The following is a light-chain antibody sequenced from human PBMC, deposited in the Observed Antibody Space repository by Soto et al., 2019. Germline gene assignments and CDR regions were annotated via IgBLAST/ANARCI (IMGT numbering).Light chain of an antibody. Sequence: QSALTQPASVSGSPGQSITISCTGASSDVGGYNSVSWYRQDPGKAPKLMIYDVTNRPSGVSNRSSGSKSGNTASLTISGLQAEDEADYYCSSFTSSITYVFGTGTKVTV. V-gene: IGLV2-14*01. CDR1: SSDVGGYNS. J-gene: IGLJ1*01. CDR2: DVT. CDR3: SSFTSSITYV.